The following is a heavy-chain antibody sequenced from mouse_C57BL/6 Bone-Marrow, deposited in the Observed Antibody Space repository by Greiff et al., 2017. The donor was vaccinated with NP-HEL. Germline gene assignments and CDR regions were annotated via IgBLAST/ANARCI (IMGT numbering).Heavy chain of an antibody. V-gene: IGHV1-15*01. D-gene: IGHD2-1*01. CDR2: IDPETGGT. Sequence: QVQLKESGAELVRPGASVTLSCKASGYTFTDYEMHWVKQTPVHGLEWIGAIDPETGGTAYNQKFKGKAILTADKSSSTAYMELRSLTSEDSAVYYCTNWLYYGHYWGQGTTLTVSS. CDR3: TNWLYYGHY. J-gene: IGHJ2*01. CDR1: GYTFTDYE.